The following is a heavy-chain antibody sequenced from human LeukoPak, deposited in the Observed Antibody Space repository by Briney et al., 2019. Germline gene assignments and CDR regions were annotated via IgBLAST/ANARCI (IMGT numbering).Heavy chain of an antibody. CDR2: IYYSGST. J-gene: IGHJ4*02. V-gene: IGHV4-39*07. D-gene: IGHD5-12*01. CDR1: GGSISSSSYY. CDR3: ARGIVAGPDY. Sequence: PSETLSLTCTVSGGSISSSSYYWGWIRQPPGKGLEWIGSIYYSGSTNYNPSLKSRVTISVDTSKNQFSLKLSSVTAADTAVYYCARGIVAGPDYWGQGTLVTVSS.